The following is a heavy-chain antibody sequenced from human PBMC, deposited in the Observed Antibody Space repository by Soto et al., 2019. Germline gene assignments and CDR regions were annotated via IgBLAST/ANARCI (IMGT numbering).Heavy chain of an antibody. CDR1: GGSFSGYY. CDR3: ARGRPLITSFICMDV. V-gene: IGHV4-34*01. CDR2: INHSGST. D-gene: IGHD3-16*01. J-gene: IGHJ6*02. Sequence: SETLSLTCAVYGGSFSGYYWSWIRQPPGKGLEWIGEINHSGSTNYNPSLRSRVTISVDTSKNQFSLKLSSVTAADTAVYYFARGRPLITSFICMDVWGQGTTVTVSS.